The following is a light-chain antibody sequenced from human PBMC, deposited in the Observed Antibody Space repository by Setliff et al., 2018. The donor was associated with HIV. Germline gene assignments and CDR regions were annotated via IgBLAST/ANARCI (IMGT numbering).Light chain of an antibody. V-gene: IGLV1-44*01. CDR1: SSNIRTNA. CDR2: SNK. CDR3: ASWDDSLNGQV. J-gene: IGLJ1*01. Sequence: QSVLTQPPSTSGTPGQRVTITCSGSSSNIRTNAVNGYQQLSGTAPKLLISSNKQRPSGVPDRFSGSKSGTPASLAISGLQSEDEADYYCASWDDSLNGQVFGTGTKVTVL.